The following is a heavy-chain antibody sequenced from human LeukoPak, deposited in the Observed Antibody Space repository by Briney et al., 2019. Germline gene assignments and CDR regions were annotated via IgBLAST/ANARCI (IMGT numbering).Heavy chain of an antibody. CDR3: ARASYYDSSGYLYYFDY. V-gene: IGHV1-69*04. CDR2: IIPILGIA. J-gene: IGHJ4*02. D-gene: IGHD3-22*01. CDR1: GGTFSSYA. Sequence: ASVKVSCKASGGTFSSYAISWVRQAPGQGLEWMGRIIPILGIANYAQKFQGRVTITADKSTSTAYMEPSSLRSEDTAVYYCARASYYDSSGYLYYFDYWGQGTLVTVSS.